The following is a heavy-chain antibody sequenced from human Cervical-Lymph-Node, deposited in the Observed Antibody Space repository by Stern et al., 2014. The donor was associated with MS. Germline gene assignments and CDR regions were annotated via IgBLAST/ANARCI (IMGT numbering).Heavy chain of an antibody. Sequence: QVQLVQSGAEVKKPGASVKVSCKASGYTFTSYAMHWVRQAPGQRLEWMGWINAGNGKTKYSQKFQGRVTITRDTSASTAYMELSSLRSEDTAVYYCAREPLYGMDVWGQGTTVTVSS. CDR1: GYTFTSYA. CDR3: AREPLYGMDV. J-gene: IGHJ6*02. CDR2: INAGNGKT. V-gene: IGHV1-3*01.